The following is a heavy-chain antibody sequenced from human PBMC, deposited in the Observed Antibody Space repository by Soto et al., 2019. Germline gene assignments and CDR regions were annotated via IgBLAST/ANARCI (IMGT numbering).Heavy chain of an antibody. Sequence: ASVKVSCKAPGYTFSSYAMHWVRQAPGQRLEWMGWINAGNGDTKYSQKFQGRVTITRDTSASTAYMELSSLISEDTAVYYCARNAVGTYHFDYWGQGTLVTVSS. D-gene: IGHD1-26*01. V-gene: IGHV1-3*01. CDR2: INAGNGDT. CDR3: ARNAVGTYHFDY. J-gene: IGHJ4*02. CDR1: GYTFSSYA.